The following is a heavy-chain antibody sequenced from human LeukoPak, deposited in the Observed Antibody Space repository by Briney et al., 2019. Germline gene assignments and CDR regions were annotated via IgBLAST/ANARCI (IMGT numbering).Heavy chain of an antibody. CDR2: IYSSGST. CDR3: ARDYKMIRGVETNYYYYMDV. D-gene: IGHD3-10*01. V-gene: IGHV4-4*07. Sequence: SETLSLTCTVSGGSISSYYWSWIRQPAGKGLEWIGRIYSSGSTNYNPSLKSRVTMSVDTSKNQFSLKLSSVTAADTAVYYCARDYKMIRGVETNYYYYMDVWGKGTTVSISS. CDR1: GGSISSYY. J-gene: IGHJ6*03.